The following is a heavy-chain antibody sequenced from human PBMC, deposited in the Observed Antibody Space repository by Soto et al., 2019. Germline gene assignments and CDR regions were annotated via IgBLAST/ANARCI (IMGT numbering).Heavy chain of an antibody. CDR1: GFTFSSYA. Sequence: EVQLLESGGGLLQPGGSLRLSCAASGFTFSSYAMSWVRQAPGKGLEWVSTVSGSGGSTYYTDSVKGRFTISRDNSKNTLYVQMKSLRAEDTAVYYCAKLRGDCSGGSCYPVHYWGQGTLVTVSS. V-gene: IGHV3-23*01. CDR2: VSGSGGST. CDR3: AKLRGDCSGGSCYPVHY. D-gene: IGHD2-15*01. J-gene: IGHJ4*02.